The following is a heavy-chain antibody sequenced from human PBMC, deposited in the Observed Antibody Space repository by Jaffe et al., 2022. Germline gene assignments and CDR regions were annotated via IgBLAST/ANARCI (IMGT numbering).Heavy chain of an antibody. D-gene: IGHD3-10*01. CDR3: AKDPYGSGSPYYFDY. Sequence: QVQLVESGGGVVQPGGSLRLSCAASGFTFSSYGMHWVRQAPGKGLEWVAFIRYDGSNKYYADSVKGRFTISRDNSKNTLYLQMNSLRAEDTAVYYCAKDPYGSGSPYYFDYWGQGTLVTVSS. CDR1: GFTFSSYG. V-gene: IGHV3-30*02. CDR2: IRYDGSNK. J-gene: IGHJ4*02.